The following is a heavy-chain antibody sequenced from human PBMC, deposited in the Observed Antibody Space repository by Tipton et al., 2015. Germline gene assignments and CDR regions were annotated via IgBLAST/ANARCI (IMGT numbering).Heavy chain of an antibody. J-gene: IGHJ4*02. D-gene: IGHD3/OR15-3a*01. V-gene: IGHV1-69*01. Sequence: QSGAEVKKPGSSVEVSCKASGDIFNNYGFGWVRQAPGQAFEWVGGVIPPFGTTTYAPKFRGRTSITADDSATTVYLSLSSLMSSDTATYFCVASDELRNGLYSYFENWGQGTLVTVSS. CDR3: VASDELRNGLYSYFEN. CDR2: VIPPFGTT. CDR1: GDIFNNYG.